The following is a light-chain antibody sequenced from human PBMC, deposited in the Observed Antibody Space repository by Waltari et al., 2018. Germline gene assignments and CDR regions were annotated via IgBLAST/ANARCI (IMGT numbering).Light chain of an antibody. Sequence: QYALTHPPSASGSPGLSVTIYCPGTDSDVGSYIYVSRYQQHPGKAPHLPIYEVDKRPSGVPDRFSGSKSGNTASLTVSGLQADDEGDYHCSSYAGYDNYVFGTATTVTVL. CDR2: EVD. J-gene: IGLJ1*01. V-gene: IGLV2-8*01. CDR3: SSYAGYDNYV. CDR1: DSDVGSYIY.